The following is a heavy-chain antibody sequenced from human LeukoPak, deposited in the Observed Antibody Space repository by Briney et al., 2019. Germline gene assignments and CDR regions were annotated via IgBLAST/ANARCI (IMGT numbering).Heavy chain of an antibody. V-gene: IGHV3-30*18. J-gene: IGHJ4*02. CDR2: ISYDVDNK. CDR1: GFTFSTYG. D-gene: IGHD2-15*01. Sequence: GGSLRLSCVASGFTFSTYGMHWVRQAPGKGLDWVAVISYDVDNKNYADSVKGRFTISRDNTKNTLYLQMNSLRTEDTAVYYCVKDWQEQVVPTHLFDSWGQGTLVTVSS. CDR3: VKDWQEQVVPTHLFDS.